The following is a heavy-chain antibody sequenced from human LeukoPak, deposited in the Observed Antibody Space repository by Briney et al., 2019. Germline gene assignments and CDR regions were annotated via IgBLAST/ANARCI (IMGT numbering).Heavy chain of an antibody. V-gene: IGHV3-9*01. CDR2: ISWNSGSI. J-gene: IGHJ4*02. CDR1: GFTFDDYA. CDR3: AKDIRYSGSYIDY. D-gene: IGHD1-26*01. Sequence: SLRLSCAASGFTFDDYAMHWVRHAPGKGLEWVSGISWNSGSIGYADSVKGRFTISRDNAKNSLYLQMNSLRAEDTALYYCAKDIRYSGSYIDYWGQGTLVTVSS.